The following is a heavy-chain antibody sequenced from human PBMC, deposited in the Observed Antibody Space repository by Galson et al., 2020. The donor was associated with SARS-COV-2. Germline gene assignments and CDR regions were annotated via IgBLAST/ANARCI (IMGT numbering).Heavy chain of an antibody. CDR1: GFTFNNCW. J-gene: IGHJ4*01. V-gene: IGHV3-74*01. CDR3: IRDHDTLFNTGPHFGN. Sequence: GESLKISCAASGFTFNNCWIHWVRQVPGKGLVWVSRVSPDGTITTYADFVKGRFIISRDNAKNTVSLRMNSLRGDDTGVYYCIRDHDTLFNTGPHFGNWGRGTLVTVSS. CDR2: VSPDGTIT. D-gene: IGHD2-21*01.